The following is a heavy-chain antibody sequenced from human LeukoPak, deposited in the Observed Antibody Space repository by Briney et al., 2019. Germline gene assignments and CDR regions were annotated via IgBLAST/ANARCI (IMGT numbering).Heavy chain of an antibody. V-gene: IGHV1-69*13. CDR1: GYTFTNYA. CDR3: ARDMIHESFWSGFSYYFDY. D-gene: IGHD3-3*01. CDR2: IIPIFGTA. Sequence: SVKVSCKASGYTFTNYAMNWVRQAPGQGLEWMGGIIPIFGTANYAQKFQGRVTITADESTSTAYMELSSLRSEDTAVYYCARDMIHESFWSGFSYYFDYWGQGTLVTVSS. J-gene: IGHJ4*02.